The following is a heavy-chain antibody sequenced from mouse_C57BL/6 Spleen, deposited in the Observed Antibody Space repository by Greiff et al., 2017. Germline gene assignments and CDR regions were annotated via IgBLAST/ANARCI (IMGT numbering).Heavy chain of an antibody. CDR3: AREADYYSSSYYAMDY. Sequence: VQLQQSGPELVKPGASVKMSCKASGYTFTDYNMHWVKQSHGKSLEWIGYINPNNGGTSYNQKFKGKATLTVNKSSSTAYMELRSLTSEDSAVYYCAREADYYSSSYYAMDYWGQGTSVTVSS. J-gene: IGHJ4*01. CDR2: INPNNGGT. CDR1: GYTFTDYN. D-gene: IGHD1-1*01. V-gene: IGHV1-22*01.